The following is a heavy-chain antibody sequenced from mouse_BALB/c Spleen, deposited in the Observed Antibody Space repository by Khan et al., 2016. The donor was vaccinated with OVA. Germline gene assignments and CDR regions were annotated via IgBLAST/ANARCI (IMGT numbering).Heavy chain of an antibody. Sequence: EVELVESGGGLVQPGGSLRLTCATSGFTFTDYYMSWVRQPPGKALEWLGFIRNKDNGYTTEDSASVKGRFTISRDNSQSILNLQMNSMSAEDRASLKSRFTIARENSQSILNLQMNTLSAEDSATNYCANSETGNVMDSWGQGTSVTVSS. J-gene: IGHJ4*01. V-gene: IGHV7-3*02. CDR2: IRNKDNGYTT. D-gene: IGHD6-1*01. CDR3: RFTIARENSQSILNLQMNTLSAEDSATNYCANSETGNVMDS. CDR1: GFTFTDYY.